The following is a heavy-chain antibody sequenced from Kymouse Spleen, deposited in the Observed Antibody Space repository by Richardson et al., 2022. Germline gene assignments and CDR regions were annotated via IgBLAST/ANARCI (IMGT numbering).Heavy chain of an antibody. J-gene: IGHJ5*02. CDR2: IWYDGSNK. Sequence: QVQLVESGGGVVQPGRSLRLSCAASGFTFSSYGMHWVRQAPGKGLEWVAVIWYDGSNKYYADSVKGRFTISRDNSKNTLYLQMNSLRAEDTAVYYCAGYSSSWYWFDPWGQGTLVTVSS. V-gene: IGHV3-33*01. D-gene: IGHD6-13*01. CDR3: AGYSSSWYWFDP. CDR1: GFTFSSYG.